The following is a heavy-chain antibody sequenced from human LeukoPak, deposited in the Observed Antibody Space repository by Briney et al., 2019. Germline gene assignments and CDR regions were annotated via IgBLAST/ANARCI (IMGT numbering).Heavy chain of an antibody. J-gene: IGHJ4*02. CDR1: GFTVSSNY. CDR2: IYSGGST. CDR3: ARGLLHPAHFDY. V-gene: IGHV3-53*01. D-gene: IGHD1-26*01. Sequence: GGSLRLSCAASGFTVSSNYMSWVRQAPGKGLEWVSVIYSGGSTYYADPVKGRFTISRDNSKNTLYLQMNSLRAEDTAVYYCARGLLHPAHFDYWGQGTLVTVSS.